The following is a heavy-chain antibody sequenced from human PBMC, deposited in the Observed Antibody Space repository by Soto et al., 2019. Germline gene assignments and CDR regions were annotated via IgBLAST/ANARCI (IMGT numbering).Heavy chain of an antibody. D-gene: IGHD4-17*01. Sequence: GGSLRLSCAASGFTFSYYAMNWVRQAPGKGLEWVSAISGSGVSTYYADSVKGRFTLSRDNSKNTLYLQMNSLRAEDTAVYYCAHTVAPRISDYWGQGTQVTVSS. CDR2: ISGSGVST. J-gene: IGHJ4*02. CDR1: GFTFSYYA. CDR3: AHTVAPRISDY. V-gene: IGHV3-23*01.